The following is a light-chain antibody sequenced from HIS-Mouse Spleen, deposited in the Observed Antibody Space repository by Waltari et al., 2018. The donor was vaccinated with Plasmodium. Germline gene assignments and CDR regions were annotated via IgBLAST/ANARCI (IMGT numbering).Light chain of an antibody. CDR1: NIGSKS. J-gene: IGLJ2*01. CDR2: DDS. Sequence: SYVLTQPPSVSVAPGQTARITCGGNNIGSKSVHWYQQKPGQAPVLVGYDDSDRPSGIPGRFSGANSRNTATLTISRVEAGDEADYYCQVWDSSSDHVVFGGGTKLTVL. V-gene: IGLV3-21*02. CDR3: QVWDSSSDHVV.